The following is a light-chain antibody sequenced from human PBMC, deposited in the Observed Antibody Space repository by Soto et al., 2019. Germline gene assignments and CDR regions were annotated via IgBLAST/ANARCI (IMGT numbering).Light chain of an antibody. CDR3: QQYNSYRA. J-gene: IGKJ1*01. V-gene: IGKV1-5*03. CDR2: KAS. Sequence: DIQMTQSPSTLSASVGDRVTTTCRASQSISNWLAWHQQKPGKAPKLLIYKASSLESGVPSRFSGSGSGTEFTHTISSLQPDDFATYYCQQYNSYRAFGQGTKVDIK. CDR1: QSISNW.